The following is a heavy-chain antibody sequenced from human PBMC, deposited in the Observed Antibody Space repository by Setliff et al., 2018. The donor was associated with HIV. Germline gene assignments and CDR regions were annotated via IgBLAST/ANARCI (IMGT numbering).Heavy chain of an antibody. CDR1: GFTFSKSA. CDR3: ARTDYDSGKSVLDS. Sequence: ASVKVSCKASGFTFSKSAIHWVRQAPGQRLELMAWINAANGHAKYSQKFQGRVTITRDTSATIAYMELSSLTSEDTALYFCARTDYDSGKSVLDSWGQGTLVTVSP. J-gene: IGHJ5*01. D-gene: IGHD3-10*01. CDR2: INAANGHA. V-gene: IGHV1-3*01.